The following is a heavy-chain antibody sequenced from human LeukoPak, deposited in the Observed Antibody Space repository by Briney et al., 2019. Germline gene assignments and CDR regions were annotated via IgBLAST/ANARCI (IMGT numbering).Heavy chain of an antibody. D-gene: IGHD6-19*01. CDR1: GYSISSGYY. Sequence: SETLSLTCAVSGYSISSGYYWGWIRQPPGKGLEWIGSIYHSGSTYYNPSLKSRVTISVDTSKNQFSLKLSSVTAADTAVYYCARVLGSSGWYKNSARFDYWGQGTLVTVSS. CDR3: ARVLGSSGWYKNSARFDY. CDR2: IYHSGST. J-gene: IGHJ4*02. V-gene: IGHV4-38-2*01.